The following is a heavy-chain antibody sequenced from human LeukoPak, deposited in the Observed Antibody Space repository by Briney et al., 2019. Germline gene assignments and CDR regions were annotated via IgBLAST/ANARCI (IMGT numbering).Heavy chain of an antibody. Sequence: PSETLSLTCAVYGGSFSGYHWSWIRQPPGKRLEWIGEINHRGSTNYNPSLKSRVTISVDTSKNQFSLKLSSVTAADTAVYYCASFNEWSIAAAGSLGYYGMDVCGQGTTVTVSS. D-gene: IGHD6-13*01. J-gene: IGHJ6*02. CDR1: GGSFSGYH. CDR2: INHRGST. V-gene: IGHV4-34*01. CDR3: ASFNEWSIAAAGSLGYYGMDV.